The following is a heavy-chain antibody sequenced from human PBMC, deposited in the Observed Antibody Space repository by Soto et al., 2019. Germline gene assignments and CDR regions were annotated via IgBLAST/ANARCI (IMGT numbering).Heavy chain of an antibody. CDR3: AKHPQIRYCSGGSCYFDY. Sequence: GGSLRLSCAASGFTFSSYAMSWVRQAPGKGLEWVSAISGSGGSTYYADSVKGRFTISRDNSKNTLYLQMNSLRAEDTAVYYCAKHPQIRYCSGGSCYFDYWGQGTLVTVSS. J-gene: IGHJ4*02. D-gene: IGHD2-15*01. CDR1: GFTFSSYA. CDR2: ISGSGGST. V-gene: IGHV3-23*01.